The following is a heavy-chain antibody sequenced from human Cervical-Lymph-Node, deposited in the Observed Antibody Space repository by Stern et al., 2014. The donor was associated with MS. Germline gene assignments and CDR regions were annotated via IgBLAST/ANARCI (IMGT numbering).Heavy chain of an antibody. CDR1: GFTFSTSD. Sequence: VQLVESGGGVVQRGRDLRLSWAASGFTFSTSDMHWVRQAPGTGLEWVTFISTDGRNNYYADSVKGRFTVSRDNSKNTLYLQMNSLRPEDTAVYYCANGPPFEYWGQGTLVTVSS. CDR2: ISTDGRNN. CDR3: ANGPPFEY. D-gene: IGHD3/OR15-3a*01. J-gene: IGHJ4*02. V-gene: IGHV3-30*18.